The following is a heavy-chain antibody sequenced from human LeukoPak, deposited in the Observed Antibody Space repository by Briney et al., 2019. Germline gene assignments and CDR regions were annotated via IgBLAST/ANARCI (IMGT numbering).Heavy chain of an antibody. J-gene: IGHJ4*02. V-gene: IGHV3-23*01. CDR3: AKERRRVDTAMVRSYYFEN. Sequence: PGGSLRLSCAASGFTFSSSAMSWVRQTPGKGLEWVSSITGNGATTYYSDSVKGRFTISRDNSKITLSLQMNSLRAEDTAVYFCAKERRRVDTAMVRSYYFENWGQGTLVTVSS. D-gene: IGHD5-18*01. CDR1: GFTFSSSA. CDR2: ITGNGATT.